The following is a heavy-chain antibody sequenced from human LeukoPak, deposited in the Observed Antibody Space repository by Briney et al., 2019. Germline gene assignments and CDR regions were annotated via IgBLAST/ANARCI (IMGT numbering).Heavy chain of an antibody. V-gene: IGHV4-39*07. Sequence: SETLSLTCTVSGGSISSSSYYWGWIRQPPGKGLEWIGSIYYSGSTYYNPSLKSRVTISVDTSKNQFSLKLSSVTAADTAVYYCARDQSCGGDCYLGAFDIWGQGTMVTVSS. D-gene: IGHD2-21*02. CDR2: IYYSGST. CDR3: ARDQSCGGDCYLGAFDI. J-gene: IGHJ3*02. CDR1: GGSISSSSYY.